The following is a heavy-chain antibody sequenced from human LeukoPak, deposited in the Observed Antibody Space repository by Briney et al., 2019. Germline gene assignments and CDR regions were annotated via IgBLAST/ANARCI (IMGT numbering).Heavy chain of an antibody. J-gene: IGHJ4*02. D-gene: IGHD2-21*02. CDR2: ISSSGSTI. V-gene: IGHV3-11*01. CDR1: GFTFSDYY. CDR3: ASLYCGGDCCKDY. Sequence: GGSLRLSCAASGFTFSDYYMSWIRQAPGKGLEWVSYISSSGSTIYYADSVKGRFTISRDNAKNSLYLQINSLRAEDTAVYYCASLYCGGDCCKDYWGQGTLVTVSS.